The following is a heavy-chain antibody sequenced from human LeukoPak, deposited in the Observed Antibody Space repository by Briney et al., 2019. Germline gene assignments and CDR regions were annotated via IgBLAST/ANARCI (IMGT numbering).Heavy chain of an antibody. CDR1: GGTFSSYA. D-gene: IGHD1-1*01. Sequence: SVKVSCKASGGTFSSYAISWVRQAPGQGLEWMGGIIPIFGTANYAQKFQGRVTITADESTSTAYMELSSLRSEDTAVYCCARGGDELEPLDYWGQGTLVTVSS. CDR2: IIPIFGTA. CDR3: ARGGDELEPLDY. J-gene: IGHJ4*02. V-gene: IGHV1-69*13.